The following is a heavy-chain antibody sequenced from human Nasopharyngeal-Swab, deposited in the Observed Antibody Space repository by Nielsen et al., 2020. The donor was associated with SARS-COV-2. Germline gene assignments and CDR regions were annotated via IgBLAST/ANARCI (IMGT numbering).Heavy chain of an antibody. CDR3: ARIPLSTTVVYDTFDY. Sequence: GESLKISCAASGFAFTDYSMDWVRQAPGKGLEWVSYITSSSSTRYYADSVKGRFTVSRDNAKNSLYLQMSSLRDEDTAVYYCARIPLSTTVVYDTFDYWGQGTLATVSS. J-gene: IGHJ4*02. CDR1: GFAFTDYS. CDR2: ITSSSSTR. D-gene: IGHD4-23*01. V-gene: IGHV3-48*02.